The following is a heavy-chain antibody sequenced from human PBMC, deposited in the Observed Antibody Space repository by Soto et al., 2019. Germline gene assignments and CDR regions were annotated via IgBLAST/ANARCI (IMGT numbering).Heavy chain of an antibody. V-gene: IGHV3-30-3*01. D-gene: IGHD3-22*01. J-gene: IGHJ4*02. CDR2: ISYDGSNK. CDR1: GFTFSSYA. CDR3: ARDPLINYYDSSGYYYEGIDY. Sequence: PGGSLRLSCPASGFTFSSYAMDWVRQAPGKGLERVAVISYDGSNKYYADSVKDRFTSSRDNSKNTLYLQMNSLRAEDTAVYYCARDPLINYYDSSGYYYEGIDYWCQGNLVTFSS.